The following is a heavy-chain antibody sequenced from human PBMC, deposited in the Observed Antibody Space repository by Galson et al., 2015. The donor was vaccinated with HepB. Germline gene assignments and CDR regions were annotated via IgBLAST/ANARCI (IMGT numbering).Heavy chain of an antibody. CDR3: AREWDDDSSGWFDP. Sequence: SVKVSCKASGYTFTSYGISWVRQAPGQGLEWMGWISAYNGNTNYAQKLQGRVTMTTDTSTSTAYMELRSLRSDDTAVYYCAREWDDDSSGWFDPWGQGTLVTVSS. V-gene: IGHV1-18*01. CDR2: ISAYNGNT. D-gene: IGHD3-22*01. J-gene: IGHJ5*02. CDR1: GYTFTSYG.